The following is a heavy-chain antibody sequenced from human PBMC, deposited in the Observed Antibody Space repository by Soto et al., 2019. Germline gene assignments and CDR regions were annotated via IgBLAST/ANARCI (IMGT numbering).Heavy chain of an antibody. D-gene: IGHD3-10*01. CDR2: ILDDGNNK. CDR3: ARDDEVGSYCDLSH. J-gene: IGHJ4*02. Sequence: QVQLVESGGGVVQPGRSLRLSCAASGFTFSNHIMHWVRQAPGKGLEWVAVILDDGNNKYYADSVKGRFTISRDNSKNTLYLQMNSLRTEDTAVYYCARDDEVGSYCDLSHWGQGTLVTVSS. V-gene: IGHV3-30-3*01. CDR1: GFTFSNHI.